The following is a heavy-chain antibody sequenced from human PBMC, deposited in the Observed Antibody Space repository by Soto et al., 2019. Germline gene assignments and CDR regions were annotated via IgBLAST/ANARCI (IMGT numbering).Heavy chain of an antibody. Sequence: QLQLQESGPGLVKPSETLSLTCTVSGGSISSSSYYWGWIRQPPGKGLEWIGSIYYSGSTYYNPSLKSRVTISVDTSKNQFSVKLSSVTAADTAVYYCAREVAATLDVWGQGTTVTVSS. V-gene: IGHV4-39*02. J-gene: IGHJ6*02. CDR1: GGSISSSSYY. CDR3: AREVAATLDV. D-gene: IGHD2-15*01. CDR2: IYYSGST.